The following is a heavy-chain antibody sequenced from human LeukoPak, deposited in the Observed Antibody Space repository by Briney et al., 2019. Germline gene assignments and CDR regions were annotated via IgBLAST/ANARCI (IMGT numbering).Heavy chain of an antibody. V-gene: IGHV3-23*01. D-gene: IGHD2-21*02. J-gene: IGHJ4*02. Sequence: GGSLRLSCAASGFTFTTFAMSWVRHTPGKGLQWVSAINHNGASTYYADSVRGRFTISRDNSRNTLYLQLNSLRVEDTAVYYCVKRAYCGGDCYPAYWGQGTLVTVSS. CDR3: VKRAYCGGDCYPAY. CDR1: GFTFTTFA. CDR2: INHNGAST.